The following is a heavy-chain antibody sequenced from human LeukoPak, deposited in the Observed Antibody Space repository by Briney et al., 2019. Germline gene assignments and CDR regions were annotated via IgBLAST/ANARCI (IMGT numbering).Heavy chain of an antibody. CDR1: GFTFDDYA. V-gene: IGHV3-43D*03. Sequence: GGSLRLSCAASGFTFDDYAMHWVRQAPGKGLEWVSLISWDGGSTYYADSVKGRFTISRDNSKNSLYLQMNSLRAEDTALYYCAKGGGGNHYYYYYYMDVWGKGTTVTVSS. CDR3: AKGGGGNHYYYYYYMDV. J-gene: IGHJ6*03. CDR2: ISWDGGST. D-gene: IGHD2-15*01.